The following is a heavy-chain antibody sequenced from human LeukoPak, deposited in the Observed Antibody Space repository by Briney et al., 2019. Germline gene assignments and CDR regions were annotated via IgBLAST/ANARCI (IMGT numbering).Heavy chain of an antibody. CDR1: GFTPSRYA. V-gene: IGHV3-23*01. D-gene: IGHD6-19*01. Sequence: GGSLRLSCAASGFTPSRYAMSWVRQAPGKGLEWVSVISGSGGSTYYADSVKGRFTISRDNSKNTLYLQMNSLRAEDTAVYYCAKTGIGVAGTVYWGQGTLVTVSS. J-gene: IGHJ4*02. CDR2: ISGSGGST. CDR3: AKTGIGVAGTVY.